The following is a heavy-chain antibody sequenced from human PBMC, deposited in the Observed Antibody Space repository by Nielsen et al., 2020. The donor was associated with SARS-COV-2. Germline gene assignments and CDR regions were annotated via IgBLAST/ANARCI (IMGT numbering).Heavy chain of an antibody. D-gene: IGHD2-2*01. Sequence: ASVKVSCKASGYTFTSYDINWVRQATGQGLEWMGWMNPNSGNTGYAQKFQGRVTMTRNTSINTAYMELSSLRSEDTAVYYCATRQRIPAAIFGWKYWFDPWGQGTLVTVSS. V-gene: IGHV1-8*01. CDR2: MNPNSGNT. CDR1: GYTFTSYD. CDR3: ATRQRIPAAIFGWKYWFDP. J-gene: IGHJ5*02.